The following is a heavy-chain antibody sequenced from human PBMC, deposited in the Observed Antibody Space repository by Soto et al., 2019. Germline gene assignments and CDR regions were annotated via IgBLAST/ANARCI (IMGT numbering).Heavy chain of an antibody. V-gene: IGHV3-30*03. CDR3: ARAPYYYDSSHYGMDV. J-gene: IGHJ6*02. CDR2: ISYDGSNK. Sequence: QVQLVESGGGVVQPGRSLRLSCAASGFTFSSYGMHWVRQAPGKGLEWVAVISYDGSNKYYADSVKGRFTISRDNSKNALYLQMNSLRAEETAVYYCARAPYYYDSSHYGMDVWGQGTTVTVSS. CDR1: GFTFSSYG. D-gene: IGHD3-22*01.